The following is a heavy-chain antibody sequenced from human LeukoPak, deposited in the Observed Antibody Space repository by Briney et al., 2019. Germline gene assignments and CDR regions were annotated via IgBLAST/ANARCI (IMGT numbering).Heavy chain of an antibody. CDR1: GFTFSNYA. Sequence: LRLSCAASGFTFSNYAMGWVRQTPGKGLEWIGYIYYSGSTYYNPSLKSRVTISVDTSKNQFSLKLSSVTAADTAVYYCARDLPPYYGSGSYDYYYYGMDVWGKGTTVTVSS. D-gene: IGHD3-10*01. CDR2: IYYSGST. V-gene: IGHV4-30-4*08. J-gene: IGHJ6*04. CDR3: ARDLPPYYGSGSYDYYYYGMDV.